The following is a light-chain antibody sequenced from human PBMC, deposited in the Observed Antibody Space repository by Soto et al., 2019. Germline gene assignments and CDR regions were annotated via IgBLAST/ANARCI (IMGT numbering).Light chain of an antibody. Sequence: VLTQPPSVSGAPGQRVTISCTGSSSNIGAGYDVHWYQQLPGTAPKLLIYGNSNRPSGVPDRFSGSKSGTSASLAITGLQAEDEADYYCQSYDSSLSALYVFGTGTKLTVL. CDR3: QSYDSSLSALYV. J-gene: IGLJ1*01. CDR2: GNS. V-gene: IGLV1-40*01. CDR1: SSNIGAGYD.